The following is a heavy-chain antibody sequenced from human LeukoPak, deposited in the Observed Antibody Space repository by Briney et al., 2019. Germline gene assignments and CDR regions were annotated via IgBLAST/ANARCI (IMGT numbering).Heavy chain of an antibody. CDR2: ISGSGGST. CDR1: GFTFSSYA. D-gene: IGHD2-2*02. Sequence: GGSLRLSCAAPGFTFSSYAMSWVRQAPGKGLEWVSAISGSGGSTYYADSVKGRFTISRDNSKNTLYLQMNSLRAEDTAVYYCAKGLKIPGYFDYWGQGTLVTVSS. V-gene: IGHV3-23*01. J-gene: IGHJ4*02. CDR3: AKGLKIPGYFDY.